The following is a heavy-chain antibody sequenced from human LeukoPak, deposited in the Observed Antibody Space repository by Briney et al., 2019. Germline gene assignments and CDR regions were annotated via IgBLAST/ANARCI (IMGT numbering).Heavy chain of an antibody. CDR1: GYTFTGHN. Sequence: ASVKVSCKASGYTFTGHNINWVRQATGQGLEWMAWMNPNNGNTGYAQKFQGRVTMTRNTSISTAYMELSSLRSEDTAVYYCARDQTAYLDYWGQGTLDTVSS. CDR3: ARDQTAYLDY. D-gene: IGHD5-18*01. V-gene: IGHV1-8*01. J-gene: IGHJ4*02. CDR2: MNPNNGNT.